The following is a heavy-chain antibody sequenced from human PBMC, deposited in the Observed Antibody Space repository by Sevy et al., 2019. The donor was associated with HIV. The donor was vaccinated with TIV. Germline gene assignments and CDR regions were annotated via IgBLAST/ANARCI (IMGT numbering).Heavy chain of an antibody. CDR3: ARLNGFEPYSYYALDV. D-gene: IGHD5-12*01. CDR1: GYSFTHYW. J-gene: IGHJ6*02. Sequence: GESLKFSCEGSGYSFTHYWIAWVRQIPGKGLEWMGIIYPGDPAPTYSPSFQGRVTISADKSINIAYLQWSRLRASDTAIYYCARLNGFEPYSYYALDVWGQGTTVTVSS. CDR2: IYPGDPAP. V-gene: IGHV5-51*01.